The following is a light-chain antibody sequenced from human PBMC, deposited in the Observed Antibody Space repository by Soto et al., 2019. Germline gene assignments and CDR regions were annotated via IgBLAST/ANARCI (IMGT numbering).Light chain of an antibody. Sequence: EIVLTQSPGTLSLSPGERATLSCRASQSVSSSYLAWYQQKPGQAPRLLIYGAYSRATSIPDRFSGSGCGTDFTLTISRLEAEEFAVYYCQQYGSSPTFGPGTKVEIK. CDR1: QSVSSSY. CDR3: QQYGSSPT. CDR2: GAY. V-gene: IGKV3-20*01. J-gene: IGKJ1*01.